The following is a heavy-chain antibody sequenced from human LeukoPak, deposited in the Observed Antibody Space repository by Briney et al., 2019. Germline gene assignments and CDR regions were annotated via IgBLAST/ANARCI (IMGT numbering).Heavy chain of an antibody. CDR2: ISSSGDAT. CDR1: GFTFSSYW. J-gene: IGHJ4*02. D-gene: IGHD6-19*01. V-gene: IGHV3-23*01. Sequence: GGSLRLSCAASGFTFSSYWMSWVRQAPGKGLEWVSLISSSGDATYYGDSVKGRFTMSRDNSENTVFLQMDSLRVEDTAIYYCVKGGWLDCWGQGTLVTVSS. CDR3: VKGGWLDC.